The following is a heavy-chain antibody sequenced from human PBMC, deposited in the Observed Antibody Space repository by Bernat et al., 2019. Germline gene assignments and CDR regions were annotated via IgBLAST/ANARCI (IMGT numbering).Heavy chain of an antibody. J-gene: IGHJ6*02. D-gene: IGHD2-15*01. CDR2: IWYDGSNK. V-gene: IGHV3-33*01. CDR3: ARDPRGYCSGGSCHTYYYSGMEV. Sequence: QVQLVESGGGVVQPGRSLRLSCAASGFTFSSYGMHWVRQAPGKGLEWVAVIWYDGSNKYYADSVKGRFTISRDNSKNTLYLQMNSLRAEDTAVYYCARDPRGYCSGGSCHTYYYSGMEVWGQVTTVTLSS. CDR1: GFTFSSYG.